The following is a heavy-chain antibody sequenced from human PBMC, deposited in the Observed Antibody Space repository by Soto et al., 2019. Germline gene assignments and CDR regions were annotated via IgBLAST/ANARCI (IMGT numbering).Heavy chain of an antibody. CDR1: GYTFTAYY. D-gene: IGHD3-16*01. V-gene: IGHV1-2*06. J-gene: IGHJ5*02. CDR2: INPNTGGT. Sequence: ASVKVSCKASGYTFTAYYLHWVRQAPGQGLEWMGQINPNTGGTNYAQKFQGRVTMTSDTSTSTVYMELRGLTSEDTAVYYCARASGGVFGIIIERSNCFDPWGQGTLVTVSS. CDR3: ARASGGVFGIIIERSNCFDP.